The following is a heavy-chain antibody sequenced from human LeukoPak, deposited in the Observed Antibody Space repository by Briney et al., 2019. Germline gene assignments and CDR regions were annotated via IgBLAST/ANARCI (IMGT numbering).Heavy chain of an antibody. CDR1: GGSFSGYY. V-gene: IGHV4-34*01. CDR2: INHSGST. D-gene: IGHD4-17*01. CDR3: ATGFMTTDY. Sequence: PSETLSLTCAVYGGSFSGYYWSWIRQPPGKGLEWIGEINHSGSTNYNPSLKSRVNISVDTSKNQFSLKLSSVTAADTAVYYCATGFMTTDYWGQGTLVTVSS. J-gene: IGHJ4*02.